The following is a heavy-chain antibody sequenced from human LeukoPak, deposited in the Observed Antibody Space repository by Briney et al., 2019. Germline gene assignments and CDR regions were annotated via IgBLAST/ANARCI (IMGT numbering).Heavy chain of an antibody. Sequence: RPGGSLRLSCTASGFTFGDYGMSWVRQASGKGLEWVSGINWNGGSTGYADSVKGRFTISRDNAKNSLYLQMNSLRAEDTALYYCARDWTGYYGSDYWGQGTLVTVSS. V-gene: IGHV3-20*04. CDR3: ARDWTGYYGSDY. CDR2: INWNGGST. CDR1: GFTFGDYG. D-gene: IGHD3/OR15-3a*01. J-gene: IGHJ4*02.